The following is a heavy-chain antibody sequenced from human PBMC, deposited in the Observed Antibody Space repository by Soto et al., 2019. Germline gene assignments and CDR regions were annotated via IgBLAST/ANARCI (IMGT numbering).Heavy chain of an antibody. J-gene: IGHJ6*02. CDR1: GFTFSSYG. CDR3: AKVTGYCSSSSCSRDYYYYYGLDV. V-gene: IGHV3-30*18. Sequence: PGGSLRLSCAASGFTFSSYGMHWVRQAPGKGLEWVAVISYDGGNKYYGDSVKGRFTISRDNPKNTLYLQMNSLRTEDTAVYYCAKVTGYCSSSSCSRDYYYYYGLDVWGQGTTVTVS. CDR2: ISYDGGNK. D-gene: IGHD2-2*01.